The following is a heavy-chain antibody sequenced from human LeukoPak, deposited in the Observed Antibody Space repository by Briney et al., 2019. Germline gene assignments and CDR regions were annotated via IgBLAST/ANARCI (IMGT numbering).Heavy chain of an antibody. D-gene: IGHD4-11*01. CDR2: IIPIFGTA. CDR3: ARGDDYSNYVLGY. CDR1: GVTFSSYA. J-gene: IGHJ4*02. V-gene: IGHV1-69*05. Sequence: SVKVSCKASGVTFSSYAISWVRQAPGQGLEWRGRIIPIFGTANYTQKFQGRVTITTDESTSTAYMALSSLRSEDTAVYYCARGDDYSNYVLGYWGQGTLVSVSS.